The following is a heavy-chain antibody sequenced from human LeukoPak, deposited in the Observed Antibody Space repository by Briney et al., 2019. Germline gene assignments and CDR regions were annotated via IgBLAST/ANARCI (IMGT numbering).Heavy chain of an antibody. J-gene: IGHJ4*02. V-gene: IGHV4-34*01. CDR3: ARGIGSSGWPTLDY. Sequence: SETLSLTCAVSGGSFSGYYWTWIRQPPGKGLEWIGEINHSGSANYNPSLKSRVTISLDTSKNQFSLKVSSVTAADTAVYYCARGIGSSGWPTLDYWGQGTLVTVSS. CDR2: INHSGSA. CDR1: GGSFSGYY. D-gene: IGHD6-19*01.